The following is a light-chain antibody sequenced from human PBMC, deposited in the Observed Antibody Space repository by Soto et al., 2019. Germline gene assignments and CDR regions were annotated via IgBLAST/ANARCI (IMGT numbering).Light chain of an antibody. V-gene: IGKV3-15*01. Sequence: EIVMTQSPATLSVSPGERATLSCRASQSVSSNLAWYQQKPGQPPRLLIYGASTRATGIPARFSGSGSGTEFPLTISSLQSEDFAVYYCHQYNNWPPWTFGQGTKLQIK. CDR3: HQYNNWPPWT. J-gene: IGKJ2*02. CDR2: GAS. CDR1: QSVSSN.